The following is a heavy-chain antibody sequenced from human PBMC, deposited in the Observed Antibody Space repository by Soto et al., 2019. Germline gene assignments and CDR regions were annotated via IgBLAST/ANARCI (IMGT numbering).Heavy chain of an antibody. D-gene: IGHD3-3*01. V-gene: IGHV3-23*01. J-gene: IGHJ6*02. CDR1: GFTFSSYA. CDR2: ISGSGGST. CDR3: AKDFGDLRFLEWSPSYYYGMDV. Sequence: EVQLLESGGGLVQPGGSLRLSCAASGFTFSSYAMSWVRQAPGKGLEWVSAISGSGGSTYYADSVKGRFTISRDNSKNTLYLQMNSLRAEDTAVYYCAKDFGDLRFLEWSPSYYYGMDVWGQGTTVTVSS.